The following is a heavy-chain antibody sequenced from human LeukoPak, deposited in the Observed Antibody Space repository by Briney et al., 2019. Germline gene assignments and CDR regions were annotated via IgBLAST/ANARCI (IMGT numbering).Heavy chain of an antibody. Sequence: GGSLRLSCAASGFTFSSYSMNWVRQALGKGLEWVSSISSSSSYIYYADSVKGRFTISRDNAKNSLYLQMNSLRAEDTAVYYCARSKQLDPEYFQHWGQGTLVTVSS. CDR3: ARSKQLDPEYFQH. D-gene: IGHD6-6*01. CDR2: ISSSSSYI. CDR1: GFTFSSYS. V-gene: IGHV3-21*01. J-gene: IGHJ1*01.